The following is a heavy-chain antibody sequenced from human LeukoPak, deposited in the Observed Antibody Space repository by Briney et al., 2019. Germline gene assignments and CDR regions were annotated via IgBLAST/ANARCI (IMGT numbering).Heavy chain of an antibody. CDR1: GGSISSGGYY. D-gene: IGHD3-3*01. CDR2: IYHSGST. Sequence: SETLSLTCTVSGGSISSGGYYWSWIRQPPGKGLEWIGYIYHSGSTYYNPSLKSRVTISVDRSKNQFSLKLNSVTAADTAVYYCARVEWLDWYFDLWGRGTLVTVSS. V-gene: IGHV4-30-2*01. CDR3: ARVEWLDWYFDL. J-gene: IGHJ2*01.